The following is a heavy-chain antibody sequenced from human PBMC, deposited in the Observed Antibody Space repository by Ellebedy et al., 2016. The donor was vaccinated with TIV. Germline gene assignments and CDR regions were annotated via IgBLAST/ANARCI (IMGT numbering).Heavy chain of an antibody. CDR1: GITFTTAW. V-gene: IGHV3-15*01. Sequence: GESLKISCVASGITFTTAWMSWVRQAPGKGLEWVGRIKSKNDGATTQYSAPVKGRFTISRDDSENTLYLQMNSLITEDTAVYFCATDFGMWPASWGQGTLVTVSS. J-gene: IGHJ5*02. CDR2: IKSKNDGATT. D-gene: IGHD3-3*01. CDR3: ATDFGMWPAS.